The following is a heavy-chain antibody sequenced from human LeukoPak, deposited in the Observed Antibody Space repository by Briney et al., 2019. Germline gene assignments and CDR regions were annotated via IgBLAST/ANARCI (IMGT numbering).Heavy chain of an antibody. D-gene: IGHD3-22*01. CDR1: GGSISSYY. CDR2: IYYSGCT. J-gene: IGHJ5*02. Sequence: SETLSLTCTVSGGSISSYYWSWLRQPPGKGLEWLGYIYYSGCTNYSPSLKSRVTISVDTSKNQFSLKLSSVTAADTAVYYCARAGYYYDSSGYFRFDPWGQGTLVTVSS. CDR3: ARAGYYYDSSGYFRFDP. V-gene: IGHV4-59*01.